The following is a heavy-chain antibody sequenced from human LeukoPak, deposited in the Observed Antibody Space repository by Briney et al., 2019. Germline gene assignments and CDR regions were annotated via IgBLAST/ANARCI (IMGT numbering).Heavy chain of an antibody. D-gene: IGHD6-13*01. CDR3: ARDYSRWHGDFDV. Sequence: PGGSLRLSCAGSGFSISNYGMNWVRQAPGKGLEWLSYNRRDSSTKYYADSVEGRFTISRDNAQSSLYLQMNSLRDEDSGVYFCARDYSRWHGDFDVWGQGTMVTVSS. J-gene: IGHJ3*01. V-gene: IGHV3-48*02. CDR1: GFSISNYG. CDR2: NRRDSSTK.